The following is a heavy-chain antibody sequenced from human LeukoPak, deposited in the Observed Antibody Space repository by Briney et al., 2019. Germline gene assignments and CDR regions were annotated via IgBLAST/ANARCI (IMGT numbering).Heavy chain of an antibody. V-gene: IGHV1-2*04. CDR2: INPNSGGT. CDR1: GYTFTGYY. Sequence: ASVKVSCKASGYTFTGYYMHWVRQAPGQGLEWMGWINPNSGGTNYAQKFQGWVTMTRDTSISTAYMELSRLRSDDTAVYYCARDISPTYYYDSSGYYLVPGMDVWGQGTTVTVSS. CDR3: ARDISPTYYYDSSGYYLVPGMDV. D-gene: IGHD3-22*01. J-gene: IGHJ6*02.